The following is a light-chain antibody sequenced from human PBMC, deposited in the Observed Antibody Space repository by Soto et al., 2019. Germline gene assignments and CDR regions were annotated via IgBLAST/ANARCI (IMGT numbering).Light chain of an antibody. J-gene: IGKJ4*01. V-gene: IGKV3-11*01. Sequence: EIVLKQSPATLSLSPGERATLSCRASQSVNIYLGWYQQRPGQAPRLLIYDASTRAGGIPARCSGSGSETEFTLTSSCLEPDDFGVYFRQQRSSWPSVTFGCGTKVQIK. CDR3: QQRSSWPSVT. CDR1: QSVNIY. CDR2: DAS.